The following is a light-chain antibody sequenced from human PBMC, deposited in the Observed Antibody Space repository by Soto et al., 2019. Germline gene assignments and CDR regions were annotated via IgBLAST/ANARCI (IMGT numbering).Light chain of an antibody. Sequence: SYELTQPPSVSVAPGQTARITCGGNNIGSKSVHWYLQKPGQAPVLVVYDVSDRPSGIPERFSGSNSGNTATLTISRVEAGDEADYYCQVWDSSSDHVVFGGGTKLTVL. CDR3: QVWDSSSDHVV. CDR1: NIGSKS. J-gene: IGLJ2*01. V-gene: IGLV3-21*02. CDR2: DVS.